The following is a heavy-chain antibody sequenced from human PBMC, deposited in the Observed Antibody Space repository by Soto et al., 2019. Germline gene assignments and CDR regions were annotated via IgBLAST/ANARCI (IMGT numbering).Heavy chain of an antibody. D-gene: IGHD3-10*01. V-gene: IGHV1-2*02. CDR2: INPSSVGT. J-gene: IGHJ3*02. CDR3: AREPMVRAAHGFDI. Sequence: GASVKVSCKASGYTFTGHYMHWVRQAPGQGLEWMGWINPSSVGTSYATKFHGRVTMTRDTSISTANMELSRLRSDDTAVYYCAREPMVRAAHGFDIWGQGTMVTVSS. CDR1: GYTFTGHY.